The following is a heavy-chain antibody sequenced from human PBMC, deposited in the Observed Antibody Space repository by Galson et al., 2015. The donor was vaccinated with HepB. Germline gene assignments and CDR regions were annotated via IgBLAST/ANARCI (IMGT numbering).Heavy chain of an antibody. J-gene: IGHJ4*02. CDR2: IVVGSGNT. D-gene: IGHD5-18*01. CDR3: AAAPRGYSYGNIFYY. V-gene: IGHV1-58*01. CDR1: GFTFTSSA. Sequence: SVKVSCKASGFTFTSSAVQWVRQARGQRLEWIGWIVVGSGNTNYAQKFQERVTITRDMSTSTAYMELSSLRSEDTAVYYCAAAPRGYSYGNIFYYWGQGTLVTVSS.